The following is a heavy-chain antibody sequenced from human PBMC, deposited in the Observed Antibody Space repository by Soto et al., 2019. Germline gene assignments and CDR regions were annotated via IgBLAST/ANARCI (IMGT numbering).Heavy chain of an antibody. V-gene: IGHV4-34*01. CDR2: INHSGRT. CDR1: GGSFSGYY. CDR3: ARGWGRIFDY. D-gene: IGHD7-27*01. J-gene: IGHJ4*02. Sequence: QVQLQQWGAGLLKPSETLSLTCAVYGGSFSGYYWNWIRQPPGKGLEWSGEINHSGRTNYNPSLTIRGTLSVDTSKNQFSLKLSSVTAAYTAVYYCARGWGRIFDYWGQGTLVTVSS.